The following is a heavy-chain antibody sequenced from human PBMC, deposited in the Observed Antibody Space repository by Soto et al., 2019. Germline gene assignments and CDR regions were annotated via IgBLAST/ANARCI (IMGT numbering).Heavy chain of an antibody. J-gene: IGHJ4*02. CDR2: INTGNGDT. CDR3: ARNEASGGTRPALL. D-gene: IGHD1-1*01. V-gene: IGHV1-3*04. CDR1: GYSFTYFP. Sequence: ASVKVSCRASGYSFTYFPIHWVRQAPGQGLEWMGWINTGNGDTKYLQRFQRRATISRDTSASTVYMELTSLTSADTAMYYCARNEASGGTRPALLWGQGTLVTVSS.